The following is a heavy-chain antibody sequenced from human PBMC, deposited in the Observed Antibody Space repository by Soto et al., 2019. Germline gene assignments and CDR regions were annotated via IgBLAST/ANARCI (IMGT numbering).Heavy chain of an antibody. D-gene: IGHD3-10*01. CDR2: IDPSGGST. CDR1: GYTFTSYY. Sequence: QVQLVQSGAEGKKPGASVKVSCKASGYTFTSYYIHWVRQAPGQGLEWMGIIDPSGGSTTYAQRFQGRVSMTSDTPTSTVDMELSSLGSEDTAVYYCARYPTAVRFDYWGQGTLVTVSS. J-gene: IGHJ4*02. CDR3: ARYPTAVRFDY. V-gene: IGHV1-46*01.